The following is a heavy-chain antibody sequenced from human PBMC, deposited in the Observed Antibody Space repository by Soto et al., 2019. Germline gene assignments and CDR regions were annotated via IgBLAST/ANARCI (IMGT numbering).Heavy chain of an antibody. D-gene: IGHD3-22*01. J-gene: IGHJ4*02. V-gene: IGHV3-33*01. Sequence: GGSLRLSCAASGFTFSSYGMHWVRQAPGKGLEWVAVIWYDGSNKYYADSVKGRFTISRDNSKNTLYLQMNSLRAEDTAVYYCARASYDSSGYPPSYFDYWGQGTLVTVSS. CDR3: ARASYDSSGYPPSYFDY. CDR1: GFTFSSYG. CDR2: IWYDGSNK.